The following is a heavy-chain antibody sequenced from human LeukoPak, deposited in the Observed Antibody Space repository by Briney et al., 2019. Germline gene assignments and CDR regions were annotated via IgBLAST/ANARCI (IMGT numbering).Heavy chain of an antibody. CDR2: INWSGGST. Sequence: PGGSLRLSCAASGFTFDDYGMNWVRQAPGKGLEWVSGINWSGGSTGYADSVKGRFTISRDNAKNSLYLQMNSLRAEDTAVYYCARDITPYYYMDVWGKGTTVTVSS. V-gene: IGHV3-20*04. CDR3: ARDITPYYYMDV. J-gene: IGHJ6*03. CDR1: GFTFDDYG. D-gene: IGHD3-10*01.